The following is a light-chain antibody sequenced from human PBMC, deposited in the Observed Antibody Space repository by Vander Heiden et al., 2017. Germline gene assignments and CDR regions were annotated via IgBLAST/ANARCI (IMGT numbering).Light chain of an antibody. Sequence: DRERTEAPSFLSAPGEDRVTITSRASQGISSYLACYQQKPGKAPKLLIYAASTVQSGVPSRFRGSGSGTEFTLTISILHPEDFATYYCQRLNSYPHTFGRRTKVDIK. CDR2: AAS. CDR1: QGISSY. V-gene: IGKV1-9*01. CDR3: QRLNSYPHT. J-gene: IGKJ3*01.